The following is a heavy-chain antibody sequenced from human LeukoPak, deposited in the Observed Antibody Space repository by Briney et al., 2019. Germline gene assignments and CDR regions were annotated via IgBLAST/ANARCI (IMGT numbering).Heavy chain of an antibody. Sequence: GGSLRLSCAASGFSVSTNYMIWVRQAPGMGLECVSVISNHGATYYADSVKGRFSISRDNSKNTVFLQMNSLRAEDTAVYYCARDGGRGSGWYEGAFDIWGQGTMVTVSS. CDR1: GFSVSTNY. D-gene: IGHD6-19*01. J-gene: IGHJ3*02. CDR2: ISNHGAT. CDR3: ARDGGRGSGWYEGAFDI. V-gene: IGHV3-53*01.